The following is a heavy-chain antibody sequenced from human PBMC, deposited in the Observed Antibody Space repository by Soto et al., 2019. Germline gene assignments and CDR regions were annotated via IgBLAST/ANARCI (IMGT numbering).Heavy chain of an antibody. J-gene: IGHJ3*02. Sequence: PSETLSVTCTVSGGSISSDYWSWIRQPPGKGLEWIGYIYYSGSTNYNPSLKSRVTISVDTSKNQFSLKLSSVTAADTAVYYCARNYGRVAFDIWGQGTMVT. CDR1: GGSISSDY. D-gene: IGHD4-17*01. V-gene: IGHV4-59*01. CDR2: IYYSGST. CDR3: ARNYGRVAFDI.